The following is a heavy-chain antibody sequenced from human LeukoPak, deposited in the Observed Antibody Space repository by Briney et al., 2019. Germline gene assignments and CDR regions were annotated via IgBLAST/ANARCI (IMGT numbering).Heavy chain of an antibody. J-gene: IGHJ6*02. CDR3: ARGGKYQLLYNYYYYGMDV. CDR1: GGSFSGYY. D-gene: IGHD2-2*02. Sequence: SETLSLTCAVYGGSFSGYYWSWIRQPPGKGLEWIGEINHSGSTNYNPSLKSRVTISVDTSKNQFSLKLSSATAADTAVYYCARGGKYQLLYNYYYYGMDVWGQGTTVTVSS. V-gene: IGHV4-34*01. CDR2: INHSGST.